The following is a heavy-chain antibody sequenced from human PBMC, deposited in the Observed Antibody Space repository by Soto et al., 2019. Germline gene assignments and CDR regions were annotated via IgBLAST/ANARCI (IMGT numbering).Heavy chain of an antibody. CDR1: GGSISDISYC. D-gene: IGHD2-15*01. CDR2: MFYSGAT. V-gene: IGHV4-39*01. Sequence: SETLSLTCTVSGGSISDISYCWGWIRQPPGKGLQWIGCMFYSGATYYNPSLKNRVTLSVDTSNNEFSLKLVSVTAPDTAVYYCARHKSGSDWLDPWGQGTMVTVSS. J-gene: IGHJ5*02. CDR3: ARHKSGSDWLDP.